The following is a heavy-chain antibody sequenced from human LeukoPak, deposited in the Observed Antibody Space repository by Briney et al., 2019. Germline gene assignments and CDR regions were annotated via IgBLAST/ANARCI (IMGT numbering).Heavy chain of an antibody. D-gene: IGHD1-26*01. CDR2: ISAYNGNT. Sequence: GASVKVSCKASGYTFTSYGISWVRQAPGQGLEWMGWISAYNGNTNYAQKLQGRVTMTTDTSTNTAYMELRSLRSDDTAVYYCARGFSGSYYTEYFDYWGQGTLVTVSS. V-gene: IGHV1-18*01. CDR3: ARGFSGSYYTEYFDY. J-gene: IGHJ4*02. CDR1: GYTFTSYG.